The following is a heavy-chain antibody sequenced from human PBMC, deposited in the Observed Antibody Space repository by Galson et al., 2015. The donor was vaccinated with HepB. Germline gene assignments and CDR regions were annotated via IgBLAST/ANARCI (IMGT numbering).Heavy chain of an antibody. Sequence: LSLTCTVSGGSISSSSYYWGWIRQPPGRGLEWIGSIYYSGSTYYNPSLKSRVTISVDTSKNQFSLKLSSVTAADTAVYYCARAPTYYDFWSGYCGFDYWGQGTLVTVSS. CDR3: ARAPTYYDFWSGYCGFDY. V-gene: IGHV4-39*01. CDR1: GGSISSSSYY. D-gene: IGHD3-3*01. J-gene: IGHJ4*02. CDR2: IYYSGST.